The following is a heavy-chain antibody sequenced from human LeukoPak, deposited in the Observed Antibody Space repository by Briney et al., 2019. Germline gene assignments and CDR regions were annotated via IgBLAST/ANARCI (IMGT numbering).Heavy chain of an antibody. Sequence: PGGSLRLSCAASGFTFSSYNMNWVRQAPGKGLEWVAVISYDGSNKYYADSVKGRFTTSRDNSKNTLYLQMNSLRAEDTAVYYCARGIAVASFDYWGQGTLVTVSS. CDR3: ARGIAVASFDY. CDR2: ISYDGSNK. V-gene: IGHV3-30*03. CDR1: GFTFSSYN. D-gene: IGHD6-19*01. J-gene: IGHJ4*02.